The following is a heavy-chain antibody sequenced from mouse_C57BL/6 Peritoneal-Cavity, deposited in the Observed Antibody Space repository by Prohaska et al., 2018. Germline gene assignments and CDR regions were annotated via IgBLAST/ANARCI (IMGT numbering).Heavy chain of an antibody. J-gene: IGHJ2*01. CDR2: IFTGSGST. Sequence: HVQLQQSGPALVKPGASVKISFKASGYTFTDYYINWVKQRHGQGLELIGWIFTGSGSTYYNEKFKCKATLTVDKSSSTACILLSSLTFEDSAVDCGTRGQFSTTVVAFDYWGQGTTLTVSS. CDR3: TRGQFSTTVVAFDY. CDR1: GYTFTDYY. D-gene: IGHD1-1*01. V-gene: IGHV1-75*01.